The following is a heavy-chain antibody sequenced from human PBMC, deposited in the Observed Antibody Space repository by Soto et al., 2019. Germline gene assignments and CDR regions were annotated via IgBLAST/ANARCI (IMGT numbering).Heavy chain of an antibody. V-gene: IGHV3-33*01. CDR1: GFTFSSYG. J-gene: IGHJ4*02. CDR2: IWYDGSNK. CDR3: ARVFYDFWSGYYTDGHNDY. Sequence: GGSLRLSCAASGFTFSSYGMHWVRQAPGKGLEWVAVIWYDGSNKYYADSVKGRFTISRDNSKNTLYLQMNSLRAEDTAVYYCARVFYDFWSGYYTDGHNDYWGQGTLVTVSS. D-gene: IGHD3-3*01.